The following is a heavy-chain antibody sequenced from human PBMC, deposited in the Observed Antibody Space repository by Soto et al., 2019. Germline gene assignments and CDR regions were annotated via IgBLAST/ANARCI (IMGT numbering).Heavy chain of an antibody. J-gene: IGHJ6*02. D-gene: IGHD6-6*01. CDR3: ARAAPSRISSYGMDV. Sequence: PGGSLRLSCAASGFTFSSYWMHWVRQAPGKGLVWVSRINSDGSSTSYADSVKGRFTISRDNAKNTLYLQMNSLRAEDTAVYYCARAAPSRISSYGMDVWGQGTTVTVSS. CDR1: GFTFSSYW. V-gene: IGHV3-74*01. CDR2: INSDGSST.